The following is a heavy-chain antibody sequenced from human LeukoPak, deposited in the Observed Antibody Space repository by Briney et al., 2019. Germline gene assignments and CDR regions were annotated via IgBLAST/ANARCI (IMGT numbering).Heavy chain of an antibody. V-gene: IGHV4-61*02. Sequence: KPSETLSLTCTVSGGSISSGSYYWSWIRQPAGKGLEWIGRIYTSGSTYYNPSLKSRVTISVDTSKNQFSLKLTSVTAADTAVYYCAGGWFRDYFDYWGQGTLVTFSS. CDR3: AGGWFRDYFDY. D-gene: IGHD3-10*01. J-gene: IGHJ4*02. CDR2: IYTSGST. CDR1: GGSISSGSYY.